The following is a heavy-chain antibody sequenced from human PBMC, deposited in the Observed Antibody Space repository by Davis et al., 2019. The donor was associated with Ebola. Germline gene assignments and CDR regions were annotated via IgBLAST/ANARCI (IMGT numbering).Heavy chain of an antibody. J-gene: IGHJ6*02. CDR3: AKHTTKYCSSTSCRMGGYGMDV. D-gene: IGHD2-2*01. V-gene: IGHV3-23*01. CDR1: GFTFSSYA. CDR2: ISGSGGST. Sequence: GESLKISCAASGFTFSSYAMSWVRQAPGKGLEWVSAISGSGGSTYYADSVKGRLTISRDNSKNTLYLQMNSLRAEDTAVYYCAKHTTKYCSSTSCRMGGYGMDVWGQGTTVTVSS.